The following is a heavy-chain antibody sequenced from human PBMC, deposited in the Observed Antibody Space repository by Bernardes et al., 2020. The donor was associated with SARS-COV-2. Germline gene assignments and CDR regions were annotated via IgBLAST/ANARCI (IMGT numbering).Heavy chain of an antibody. D-gene: IGHD2-21*02. CDR3: ATRRPTTQVTAREDALEI. Sequence: ASVKVSCKAPEYTFTGYYIHWVRQAPGQGLEWVGWFNPNSGATNYAQKFQGRVTLTGDTSISTVYMELSRLKSDDTAVFYCATRRPTTQVTAREDALEIWGQGTTVTVSS. V-gene: IGHV1-2*02. CDR2: FNPNSGAT. CDR1: EYTFTGYY. J-gene: IGHJ3*02.